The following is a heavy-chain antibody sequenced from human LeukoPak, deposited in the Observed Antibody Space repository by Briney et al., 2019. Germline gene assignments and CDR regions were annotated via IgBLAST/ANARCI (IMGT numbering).Heavy chain of an antibody. Sequence: PSETLSLTCTVSGYSISSGYYWGWIRQPPGKGLEWIGSIYHSGSTYYNPSLKSRVTISVDTSKNQFSLKLSSVTAADTAVYYCARIVTIFGVVLDYWGQGTLFTVSS. CDR2: IYHSGST. D-gene: IGHD3-3*01. J-gene: IGHJ4*02. V-gene: IGHV4-38-2*02. CDR3: ARIVTIFGVVLDY. CDR1: GYSISSGYY.